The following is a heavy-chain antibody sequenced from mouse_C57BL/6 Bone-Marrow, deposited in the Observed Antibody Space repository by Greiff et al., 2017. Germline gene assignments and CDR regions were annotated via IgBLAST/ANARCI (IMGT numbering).Heavy chain of an antibody. CDR2: IGPGSGSP. J-gene: IGHJ1*03. CDR1: GYTFTDYY. V-gene: IGHV1-77*01. Sequence: VQLQESGAELVKPGASVKISCKASGYTFTDYYLNWVKQRPGQGLEWIGKIGPGSGSPYYNEKFKGTATLTADKSSSTAYMQLSSLTSEDSAVYFCAREGYYGSSYRWYFDVWGTVRTATVFS. D-gene: IGHD1-1*01. CDR3: AREGYYGSSYRWYFDV.